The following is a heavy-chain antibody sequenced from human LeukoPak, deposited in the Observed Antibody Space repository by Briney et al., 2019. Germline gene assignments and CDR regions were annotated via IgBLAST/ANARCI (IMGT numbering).Heavy chain of an antibody. D-gene: IGHD2-15*01. CDR1: GFTFNNYA. CDR3: ARQMVGAARWFNP. J-gene: IGHJ5*02. V-gene: IGHV3-23*01. CDR2: IGGSGGIT. Sequence: GGSLRLSCAVSGFTFNNYAMAWVRQAPGKGLEWLSTIGGSGGITYYADSVKGRFTISRDNSKNTLYLQMNSLRADDTAVYYCARQMVGAARWFNPWGQGTLVTVSS.